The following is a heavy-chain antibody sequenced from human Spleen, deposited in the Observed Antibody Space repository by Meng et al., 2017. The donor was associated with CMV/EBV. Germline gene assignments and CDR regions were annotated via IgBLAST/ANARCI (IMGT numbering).Heavy chain of an antibody. V-gene: IGHV4-39*07. CDR3: ARGGDVRDFYYDSSGPDYYYGMDV. D-gene: IGHD3-22*01. CDR2: IYYSGST. Sequence: SENLSLTCTVSGGSISSSSYYWGWIRQPPGKGLEWIGSIYYSGSTYYNPSLKSRVTISVDTSKNQFSLKLSSVTAADTAVYYCARGGDVRDFYYDSSGPDYYYGMDVWGQGTTVTVSS. J-gene: IGHJ6*02. CDR1: GGSISSSSYY.